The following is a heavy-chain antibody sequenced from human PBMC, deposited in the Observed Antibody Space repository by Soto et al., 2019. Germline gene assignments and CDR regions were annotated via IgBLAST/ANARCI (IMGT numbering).Heavy chain of an antibody. CDR1: GFTFSNFA. CDR2: LSYDGRNK. V-gene: IGHV3-30*04. D-gene: IGHD3-9*01. CDR3: ARYRLSGAERYFDY. Sequence: SLRLSCAASGFTFSNFAMHWVRQAPGKGLEWVAFLSYDGRNKDYADSVKGRFTISRDNSKNTLYLQMNSLTAEDTAVYYCARYRLSGAERYFDYWGQGTLVTVSS. J-gene: IGHJ4*02.